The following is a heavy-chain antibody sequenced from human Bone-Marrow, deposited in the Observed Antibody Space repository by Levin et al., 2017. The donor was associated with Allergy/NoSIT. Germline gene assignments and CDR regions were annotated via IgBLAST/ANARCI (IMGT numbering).Heavy chain of an antibody. D-gene: IGHD5-12*01. CDR3: VQSTSGYYFDY. V-gene: IGHV2-70*12. CDR2: IDWDGDK. Sequence: SGPTLVKPTQTLTLTCTFSGFSLSTTGMCVTWIRQPPGKALEWLALIDWDGDKYYSASLRRRRTVSKDTSNDQVVLTMTNMDPVDTATYFCVQSTSGYYFDYWAQGTLVTVSS. CDR1: GFSLSTTGMC. J-gene: IGHJ4*02.